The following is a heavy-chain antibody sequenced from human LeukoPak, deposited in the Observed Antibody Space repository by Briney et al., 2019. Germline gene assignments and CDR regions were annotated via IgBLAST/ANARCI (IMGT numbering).Heavy chain of an antibody. V-gene: IGHV3-53*01. CDR1: GFTVSSNF. J-gene: IGHJ5*02. CDR2: IYSGGGT. D-gene: IGHD6-13*01. CDR3: ARKSLGIVAAGTFFGS. Sequence: GGSLRLSCAASGFTVSSNFVTWVRQAPGKGLEWLSIIYSGGGTDYADSVKGRFTISRDNSKNTVYLQMNSLRVEDTAMYHCARKSLGIVAAGTFFGSWGQGTLVTVSS.